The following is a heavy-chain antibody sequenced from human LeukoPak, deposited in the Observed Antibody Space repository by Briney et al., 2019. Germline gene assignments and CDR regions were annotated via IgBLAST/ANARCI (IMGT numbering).Heavy chain of an antibody. D-gene: IGHD2-15*01. J-gene: IGHJ4*02. V-gene: IGHV3-23*01. CDR3: AKLDCSGSSCYQFDC. Sequence: GGSLRLSCAASGFTFSNYAMSWFRQAPGKGLSWFSGITGSGGSTFYADSVKGRFTISRDNSKNTLYLQMNSLRAEDTAVYYCAKLDCSGSSCYQFDCWGQGTLVTVSS. CDR2: ITGSGGST. CDR1: GFTFSNYA.